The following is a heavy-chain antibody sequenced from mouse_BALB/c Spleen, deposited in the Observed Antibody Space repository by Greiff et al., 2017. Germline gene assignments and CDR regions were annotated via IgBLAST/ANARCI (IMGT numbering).Heavy chain of an antibody. CDR2: ISSGGSYT. CDR3: ARSTTATTYAMDY. V-gene: IGHV5-6*01. CDR1: GFTFSSYG. Sequence: EVQRVESGGELVKPGGSLKLSCAASGFTFSSYGMSWVRQTPDKRLEWVATISSGGSYTYYPDSVKGRFTIARDNAKNTLNLQMSSLKSEDTVMYYCARSTTATTYAMDYWGQGTSVTVSS. J-gene: IGHJ4*01. D-gene: IGHD1-2*01.